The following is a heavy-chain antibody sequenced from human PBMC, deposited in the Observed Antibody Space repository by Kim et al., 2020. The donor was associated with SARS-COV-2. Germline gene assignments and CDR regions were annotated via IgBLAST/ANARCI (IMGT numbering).Heavy chain of an antibody. D-gene: IGHD3-3*01. CDR2: ISAYNGNT. J-gene: IGHJ4*02. CDR1: GYTFTSYG. Sequence: ASVKVSCKASGYTFTSYGISWVRQAPGQGLEWMGWISAYNGNTNYAQKLQGRVTMTTDTSTSTAYMELRSLRSDDTAVYYCARDQPYYDFWSGYSRCDYWGQGTLVTVSS. CDR3: ARDQPYYDFWSGYSRCDY. V-gene: IGHV1-18*01.